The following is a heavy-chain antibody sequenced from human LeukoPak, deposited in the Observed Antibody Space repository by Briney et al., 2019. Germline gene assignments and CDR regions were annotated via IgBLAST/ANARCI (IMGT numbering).Heavy chain of an antibody. Sequence: GASVTVSCKASGYSFSMYATHWVRQAPGQGLEWMGWINTNTGNPAYAQGFTGRFVFSLDTSVNTTYLQISSLKAEDTAVYYCARVTSYGDYGAYYFDYWGQGTLVTVSS. J-gene: IGHJ4*02. V-gene: IGHV7-4-1*02. CDR3: ARVTSYGDYGAYYFDY. D-gene: IGHD4-17*01. CDR2: INTNTGNP. CDR1: GYSFSMYA.